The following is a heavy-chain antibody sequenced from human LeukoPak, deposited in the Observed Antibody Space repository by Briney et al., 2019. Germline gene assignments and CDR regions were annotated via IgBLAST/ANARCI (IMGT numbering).Heavy chain of an antibody. Sequence: GGSPRLSCAASGFTFSSYAMHWVRQAPGKGLEYVSAISSNGGSTYYANSVKGRFTISRDNSKNTLYLQMGSLRAEDMAVYYCARNKISTYYYDSSGYYGWFDPWGQGTLVTVSS. CDR3: ARNKISTYYYDSSGYYGWFDP. J-gene: IGHJ5*02. CDR2: ISSNGGST. V-gene: IGHV3-64*01. CDR1: GFTFSSYA. D-gene: IGHD3-22*01.